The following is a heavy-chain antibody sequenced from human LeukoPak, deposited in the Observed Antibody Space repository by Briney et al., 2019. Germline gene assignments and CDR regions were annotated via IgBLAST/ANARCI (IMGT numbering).Heavy chain of an antibody. V-gene: IGHV1-8*01. J-gene: IGHJ5*02. CDR2: MNPNSGNT. D-gene: IGHD5-18*01. CDR3: ARAVDTAMVPWWFDP. CDR1: GYTFTSYD. Sequence: ASVKVSCKASGYTFTSYDINWVRQATGQGLEWMGWMNPNSGNTGYAQKFQGRVTMTRNTSTSTAYMELRSLRSDDTAVYYCARAVDTAMVPWWFDPWGQGTLVTVSS.